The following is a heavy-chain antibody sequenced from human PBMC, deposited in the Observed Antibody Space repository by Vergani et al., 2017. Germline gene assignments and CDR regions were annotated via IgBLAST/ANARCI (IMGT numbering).Heavy chain of an antibody. V-gene: IGHV1-46*03. CDR2: INPRGGHT. CDR3: ARGDYGILTGYRY. J-gene: IGHJ4*02. Sequence: QVQVVQSGAEVKKSGASVKVSCKTSGYTFSNNYMHWVRQAPVQGLEWMGIINPRGGHTTYAKKLQGRVTMTRDTSTSTVYMELSSLRSEDTAIYYCARGDYGILTGYRYWGQGTLVTVSA. D-gene: IGHD3-9*01. CDR1: GYTFSNNY.